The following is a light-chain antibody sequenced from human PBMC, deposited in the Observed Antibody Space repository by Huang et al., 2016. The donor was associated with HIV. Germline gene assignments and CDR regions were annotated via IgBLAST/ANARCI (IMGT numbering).Light chain of an antibody. Sequence: DIQMTQSPSSLSASVGDRVTITCRASQTISSFLNWYQQKPGRAPELLIYGASTLQSGAPSRFSGSGSGTDFALTISSLQPEDSATYYCQQSDNIPYTFGQGTKLEIK. J-gene: IGKJ2*01. CDR1: QTISSF. V-gene: IGKV1-39*01. CDR3: QQSDNIPYT. CDR2: GAS.